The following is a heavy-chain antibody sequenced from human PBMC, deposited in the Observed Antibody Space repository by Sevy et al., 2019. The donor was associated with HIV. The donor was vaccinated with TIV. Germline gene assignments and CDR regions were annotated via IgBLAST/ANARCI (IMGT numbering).Heavy chain of an antibody. CDR1: RFRFNIYE. J-gene: IGHJ4*01. Sequence: GGSLRLSCAASRFRFNIYEMNWVRQAPGKGLEWVSYISSSGSPIYYADSVKGRFTISRDNAKSSLYLQMNSLRAEDTAVYYCVRGRAMIIYDWGQGTLVTVSS. V-gene: IGHV3-48*03. CDR2: ISSSGSPI. CDR3: VRGRAMIIYD. D-gene: IGHD5-12*01.